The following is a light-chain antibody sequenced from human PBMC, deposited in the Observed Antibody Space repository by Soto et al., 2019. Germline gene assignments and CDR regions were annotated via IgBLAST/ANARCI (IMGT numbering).Light chain of an antibody. V-gene: IGKV1-39*01. J-gene: IGKJ5*01. CDR1: QSISSY. CDR3: QQSYSTPIT. Sequence: DIQMTQSPSSLSASVVDRVTITCRASQSISSYLNWYQQKPGKAPKLLIYAASSLQSGVPSGFSGSGSGTDFTLTISSLQPEDFATYYCQQSYSTPITFGQGTRLEI. CDR2: AAS.